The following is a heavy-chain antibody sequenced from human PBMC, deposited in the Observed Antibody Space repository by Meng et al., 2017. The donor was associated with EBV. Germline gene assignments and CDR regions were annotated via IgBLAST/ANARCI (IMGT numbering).Heavy chain of an antibody. J-gene: IGHJ5*02. V-gene: IGHV4-61*01. Sequence: QVQLQESGPGLVKPSXXXXXTXXVSGGSVNNESYYWGWIRQPPGKGLEYIGYIYYTGSTNYNSSLKSRVTISLDKSKNQFSLKLTSLTAADTAIYYCARGDYTNYPRWFDTWGQGTLVTVAS. D-gene: IGHD4-11*01. CDR3: ARGDYTNYPRWFDT. CDR1: GGSVNNESYY. CDR2: IYYTGST.